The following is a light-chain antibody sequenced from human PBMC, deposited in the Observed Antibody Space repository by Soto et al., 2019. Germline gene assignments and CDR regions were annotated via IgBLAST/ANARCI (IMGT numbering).Light chain of an antibody. CDR3: QQFDTFLT. CDR1: HDISNH. Sequence: DIQMTQSPSSLSASVGDRVTITCQANHDISNHLNWYQQKPGKAPKLLIYDASTLETGVPSRFSGSGSGTDFTFTISSLQPEDIATYYCQQFDTFLTFGGGTKVEI. V-gene: IGKV1-33*01. CDR2: DAS. J-gene: IGKJ4*01.